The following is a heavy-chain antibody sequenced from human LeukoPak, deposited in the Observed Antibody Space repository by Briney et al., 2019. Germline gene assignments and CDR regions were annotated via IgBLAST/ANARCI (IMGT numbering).Heavy chain of an antibody. CDR2: ISWDGDNT. CDR3: AKGTGRSTLNWFDP. CDR1: GLTFHVYT. V-gene: IGHV3-43*01. D-gene: IGHD1-14*01. J-gene: IGHJ5*02. Sequence: PGGSLRLSCAASGLTFHVYTMHWVRHAPGKGLEWVSLISWDGDNTYHADSVKGRFTISRDNSKNSLYLQMNSLRPEDTALHYCAKGTGRSTLNWFDPWGQGTLVTVSS.